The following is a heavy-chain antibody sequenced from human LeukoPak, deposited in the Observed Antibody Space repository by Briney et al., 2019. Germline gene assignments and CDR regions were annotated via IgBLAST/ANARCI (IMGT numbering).Heavy chain of an antibody. CDR2: IIPIFGTA. CDR1: GGTFSSDA. Sequence: SVKVSCKASGGTFSSDAISWVRQAPGQGLEWMGGIIPIFGTANYAQKFQGRVTITADESTSTAYMELSSLRSEDTAVYYCASLPARYCSSTSCYDFDYWGQGTLVTVSS. D-gene: IGHD2-2*01. V-gene: IGHV1-69*01. J-gene: IGHJ4*02. CDR3: ASLPARYCSSTSCYDFDY.